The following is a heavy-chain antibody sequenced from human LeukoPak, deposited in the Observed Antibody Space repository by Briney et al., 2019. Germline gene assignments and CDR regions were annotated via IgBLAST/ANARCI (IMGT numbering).Heavy chain of an antibody. CDR2: ISGSGVGT. CDR3: AKAFRIVGIGNPDDAFDV. V-gene: IGHV3-23*01. Sequence: GGSLRLSCAASGFTFSSYGMSWVRQAPGKGLEWVSGISGSGVGTYYADSVKGRFIISRDNSKNTLYLQLNSLRAEDSGIYYCAKAFRIVGIGNPDDAFDVWGQGTVVTVS. J-gene: IGHJ3*01. D-gene: IGHD1-26*01. CDR1: GFTFSSYG.